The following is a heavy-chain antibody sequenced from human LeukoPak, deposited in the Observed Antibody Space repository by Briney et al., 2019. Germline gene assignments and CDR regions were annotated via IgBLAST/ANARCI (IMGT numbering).Heavy chain of an antibody. Sequence: GASVKVSCKASGYTFTSYGISWVRQAPGQGLEWMGWISAYNGNTNYAQKLQGRVTMTTDTSTSTAYMELRSLRSDDTAVYYCARDLGSNYVYYYGMDVWGQGTTVTVSS. V-gene: IGHV1-18*04. CDR3: ARDLGSNYVYYYGMDV. CDR2: ISAYNGNT. D-gene: IGHD4-11*01. CDR1: GYTFTSYG. J-gene: IGHJ6*02.